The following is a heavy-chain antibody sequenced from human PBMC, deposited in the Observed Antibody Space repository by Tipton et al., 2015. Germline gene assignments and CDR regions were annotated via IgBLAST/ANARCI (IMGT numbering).Heavy chain of an antibody. D-gene: IGHD3-10*01. CDR3: AGVLHYYPSGGYFDS. V-gene: IGHV4-31*01. J-gene: IGHJ4*02. CDR1: GHSINSGGHY. CDR2: IYYSGTA. Sequence: TLSLTCTVSGHSINSGGHYWGWVRQHPVKGLQWIGYIYYSGTAYYNPSLKSLVTVSVDTSKNQFSLKMTSVTAADTAVYYCAGVLHYYPSGGYFDSWGQGTLVTVSS.